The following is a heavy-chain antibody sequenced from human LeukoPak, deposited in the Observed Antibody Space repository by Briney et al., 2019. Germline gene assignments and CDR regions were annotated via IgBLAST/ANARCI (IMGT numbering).Heavy chain of an antibody. CDR3: AKGYYYDSSGYYSQYYFDY. J-gene: IGHJ4*02. CDR2: ISGSGGST. V-gene: IGHV3-23*01. Sequence: SGGSLRLSCAASGFTFSSYAMSWVRQAPGKGLEWVSAISGSGGSTYYADSVKGRFTISRDNSKNTLYLQMNGLRAEDTAVYFCAKGYYYDSSGYYSQYYFDYWGQGTLVTVSS. D-gene: IGHD3-22*01. CDR1: GFTFSSYA.